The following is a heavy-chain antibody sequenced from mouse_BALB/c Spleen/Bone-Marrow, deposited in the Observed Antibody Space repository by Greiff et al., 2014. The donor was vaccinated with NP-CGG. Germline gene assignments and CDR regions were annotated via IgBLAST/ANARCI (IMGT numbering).Heavy chain of an antibody. CDR1: GFSLTNYG. D-gene: IGHD1-2*01. V-gene: IGHV2-9*02. Sequence: VKVEESGPGLVAPSQSLSITCTVSGFSLTNYGVHWVRQPPGKGLEWLGVIWADGSRNYNSALMSSLSISKDNSKSQVFFKMNSLQTDDTAMYYCARITTATGAMDYWGQGTSVTVSS. CDR3: ARITTATGAMDY. CDR2: IWADGSR. J-gene: IGHJ4*01.